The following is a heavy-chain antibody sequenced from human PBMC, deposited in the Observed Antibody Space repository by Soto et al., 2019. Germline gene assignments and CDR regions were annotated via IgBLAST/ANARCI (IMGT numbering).Heavy chain of an antibody. J-gene: IGHJ5*02. Sequence: PGGSLRLSCAASGFTFSSYSMNWVRQAPGKGLEWVSSISSSSSYIYYADSVKGRFTISRDNAKNSLYLQMNSLRAEDTAVYYCARDPTSSRLNWFDPWGQGTLVTVYS. CDR1: GFTFSSYS. CDR3: ARDPTSSRLNWFDP. V-gene: IGHV3-21*01. CDR2: ISSSSSYI. D-gene: IGHD6-13*01.